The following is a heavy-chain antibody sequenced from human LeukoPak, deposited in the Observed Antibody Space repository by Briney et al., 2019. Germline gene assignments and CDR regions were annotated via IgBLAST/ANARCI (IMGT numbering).Heavy chain of an antibody. V-gene: IGHV3-30*02. J-gene: IGHJ4*02. D-gene: IGHD2-2*01. CDR2: IRYDGSNK. CDR1: GFTFSDYY. CDR3: AKGESTLDY. Sequence: GGSLRLSCAASGFTFSDYYMSWIRQAPGKGLEWVAFIRYDGSNKYYADSVKGRFTISRDNSKNTLYLQMNSLRAEDTAVYYCAKGESTLDYWGQGTLVTVSS.